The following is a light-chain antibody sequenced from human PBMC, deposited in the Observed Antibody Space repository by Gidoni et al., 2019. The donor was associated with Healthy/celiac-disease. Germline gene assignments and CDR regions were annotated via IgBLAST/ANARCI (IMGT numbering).Light chain of an antibody. CDR3: QQYGSSQYT. V-gene: IGKV3-20*01. CDR2: GAS. Sequence: EIVLTQSRRTLSLSPGERAPLSYRASQSVSSSYLAWYQPKPGQAPRLLIAGASSRATGIPDRFSGSGSGTAFTLTISRLEPEDFAVYYCQQYGSSQYTFGQGTKLEIK. CDR1: QSVSSSY. J-gene: IGKJ2*01.